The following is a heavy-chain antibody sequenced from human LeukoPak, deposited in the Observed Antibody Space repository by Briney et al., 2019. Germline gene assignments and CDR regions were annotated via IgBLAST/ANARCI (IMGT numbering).Heavy chain of an antibody. J-gene: IGHJ4*02. V-gene: IGHV3-21*01. CDR3: ARDSYYDFWSDYYPEYYFDY. Sequence: GGSLRLSCAASGFTFSSYWMNWVRQAPGKGLEWVSSISSSSSYIYYADSVKGRFTISRDNAKNSLYLQMNSLRAEDTAVYYCARDSYYDFWSDYYPEYYFDYWGQGTLVTVSS. D-gene: IGHD3-3*01. CDR2: ISSSSSYI. CDR1: GFTFSSYW.